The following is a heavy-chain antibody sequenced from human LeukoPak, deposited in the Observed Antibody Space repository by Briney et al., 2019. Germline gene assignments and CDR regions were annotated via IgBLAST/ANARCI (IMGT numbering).Heavy chain of an antibody. CDR1: GFTVSNNY. CDR2: IYAGGST. J-gene: IGHJ4*02. D-gene: IGHD3-10*01. CDR3: SGSGSYYSDC. Sequence: PGGSLRLSCAASGFTVSNNYMSWVRQAPGKGLEWVSVIYAGGSTYYADSVKGRFTSSRDNSKNTLYLQMNSLRAEDTAVYYCSGSGSYYSDCWGQGTLVTVSS. V-gene: IGHV3-66*01.